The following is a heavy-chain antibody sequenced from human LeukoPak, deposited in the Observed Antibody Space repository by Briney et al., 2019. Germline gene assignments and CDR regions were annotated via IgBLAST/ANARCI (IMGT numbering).Heavy chain of an antibody. CDR1: GFTFSSYG. Sequence: GGSLRPSCAASGFTFSSYGMHWVRQAPGKGLEWVAFIRYDGSNKYYADSVKGRFTISRDNSKNTLYLQMNSLRAEDTAVYYCASDFRVHYYYMDVWGKGTTVTVSS. J-gene: IGHJ6*03. V-gene: IGHV3-30*02. CDR2: IRYDGSNK. CDR3: ASDFRVHYYYMDV. D-gene: IGHD3-3*01.